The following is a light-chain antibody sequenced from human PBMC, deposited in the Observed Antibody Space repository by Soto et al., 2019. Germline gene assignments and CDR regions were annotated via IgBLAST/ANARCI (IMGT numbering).Light chain of an antibody. CDR3: QQADSTPQT. J-gene: IGKJ1*01. Sequence: DIQMTQSPSSLSASVGGRVTISCRASQSIRNYVSWYQQKPGTAPKLLIRAASTLQSGVPSRFSGNGSGTDFTLTISSLQIEDFATYFCQQADSTPQTFGQGTNVEI. CDR2: AAS. V-gene: IGKV1-39*01. CDR1: QSIRNY.